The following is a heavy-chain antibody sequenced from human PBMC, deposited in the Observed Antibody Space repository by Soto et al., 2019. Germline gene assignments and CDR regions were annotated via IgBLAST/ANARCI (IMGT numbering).Heavy chain of an antibody. CDR2: ISAYNGNT. Sequence: GASVKVSCKASGYTFTSYGISWVRQAPGQGLEWMGWISAYNGNTNYAQKLQGRVTVTTDTSTSTAYMELRSLRSDDTAMYYCARGYCTTTICDPWFDPWGQGTLVTVSS. V-gene: IGHV1-18*04. CDR1: GYTFTSYG. D-gene: IGHD2-2*01. CDR3: ARGYCTTTICDPWFDP. J-gene: IGHJ5*02.